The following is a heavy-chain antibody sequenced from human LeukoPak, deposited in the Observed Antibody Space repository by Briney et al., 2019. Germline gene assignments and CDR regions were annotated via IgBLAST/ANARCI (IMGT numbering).Heavy chain of an antibody. V-gene: IGHV1-18*01. CDR3: ARGGDSSGLNRFAY. J-gene: IGHJ4*02. CDR2: ISTYNGNT. CDR1: GYTFTSYG. Sequence: ASVKVSCKASGYTFTSYGISWVRQAPGQGLEWMGWISTYNGNTNYAQKLQGRVTMTRDTSTGTAYMELRSLRSDDTAVYYCARGGDSSGLNRFAYWGQGTLVTVSS. D-gene: IGHD3-22*01.